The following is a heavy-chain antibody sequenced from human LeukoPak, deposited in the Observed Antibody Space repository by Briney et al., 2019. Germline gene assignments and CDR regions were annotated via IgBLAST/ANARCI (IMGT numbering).Heavy chain of an antibody. Sequence: APVKVSCKASGYTFTSYGISWVRQAPGQGLEWVGWISAYNGNTNYAQKLQGRVTMTTDTSTSTAYMELRSLRSDDTAVYYCARYVDCTNGVCPYYFDYWGQGTLVTVSS. D-gene: IGHD2-8*01. CDR2: ISAYNGNT. V-gene: IGHV1-18*01. CDR1: GYTFTSYG. J-gene: IGHJ4*02. CDR3: ARYVDCTNGVCPYYFDY.